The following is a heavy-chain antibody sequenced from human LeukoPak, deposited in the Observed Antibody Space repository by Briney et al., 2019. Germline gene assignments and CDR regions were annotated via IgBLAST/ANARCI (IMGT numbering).Heavy chain of an antibody. CDR2: IDHSGST. D-gene: IGHD3-3*01. CDR1: GGSFSGYY. CDR3: ARGRRGYYWRFVEDYYYHFMDV. J-gene: IGHJ6*03. V-gene: IGHV4-34*01. Sequence: SSETLSLTCAVYGGSFSGYYWSWIRQPPGKELEWIGEIDHSGSTNYNPSLKSRVTISVDTSKNQFSLKLNSVTAADTAVYYCARGRRGYYWRFVEDYYYHFMDVWGKGTTVTVSS.